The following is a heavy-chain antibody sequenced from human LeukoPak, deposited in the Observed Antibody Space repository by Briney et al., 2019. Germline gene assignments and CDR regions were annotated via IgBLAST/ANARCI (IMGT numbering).Heavy chain of an antibody. D-gene: IGHD3-22*01. V-gene: IGHV3-9*01. CDR3: AKGKWLPESPLDY. Sequence: SGGSLRLSCAASGFTFDDYAMHWVRQVPGKGLEWVSGISWNSGSIGYADSVKGRFTISRDNARNSLYLQMNSLRAEDTALYYCAKGKWLPESPLDYWGQGTLVTVSS. CDR2: ISWNSGSI. CDR1: GFTFDDYA. J-gene: IGHJ4*02.